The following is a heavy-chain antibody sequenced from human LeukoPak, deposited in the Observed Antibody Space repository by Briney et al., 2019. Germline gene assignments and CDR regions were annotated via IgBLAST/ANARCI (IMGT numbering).Heavy chain of an antibody. J-gene: IGHJ4*02. CDR1: GFTFSSYW. D-gene: IGHD6-19*01. Sequence: PGGSLRLSCAASGFTFSSYWMTWVRQAPGKGLEWVANIKEDGSEKNYVDSVKGRFTVSRDNAKNSLYLQMSSLRAEDTAVYYCAKPTWGDGDSSGWSAFDYWGQGTLVTVSS. CDR3: AKPTWGDGDSSGWSAFDY. V-gene: IGHV3-7*03. CDR2: IKEDGSEK.